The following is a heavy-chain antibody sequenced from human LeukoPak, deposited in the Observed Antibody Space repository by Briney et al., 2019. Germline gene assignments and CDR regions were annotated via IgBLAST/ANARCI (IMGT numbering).Heavy chain of an antibody. V-gene: IGHV3-7*01. CDR3: ARGWEGYFDC. Sequence: GGSLRLSCAASGFTFSHYWMTWVRQAPGKGLEWVANIKKDGSERDYVDSVKGRFTISRDNAKNSLYLQMNSLRAEDTAVYYCARGWEGYFDCWGQGTLVTVSS. CDR2: IKKDGSER. J-gene: IGHJ4*02. CDR1: GFTFSHYW. D-gene: IGHD1-26*01.